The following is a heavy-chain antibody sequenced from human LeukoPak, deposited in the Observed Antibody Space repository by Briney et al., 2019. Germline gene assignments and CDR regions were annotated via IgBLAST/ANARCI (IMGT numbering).Heavy chain of an antibody. V-gene: IGHV1-58*02. CDR1: GFTFTSSA. CDR2: IVVGSGNT. Sequence: GTSVKVSCTASGFTFTSSAMQWVRQARGQRLEWIGWIVVGSGNTNYAQKFQERVTITRDMSTSTAYMELSSLRSEDTAVYYCAAGRFGELFGFDYWGQGTLVTVSS. D-gene: IGHD3-10*01. CDR3: AAGRFGELFGFDY. J-gene: IGHJ4*02.